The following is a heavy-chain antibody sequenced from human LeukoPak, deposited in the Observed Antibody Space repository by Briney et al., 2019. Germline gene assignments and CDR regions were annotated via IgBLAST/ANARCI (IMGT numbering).Heavy chain of an antibody. CDR1: GDSVSSNSAA. V-gene: IGHV6-1*01. CDR3: AREVAATDVVWFDP. CDR2: TYYRSKWYN. Sequence: SQTLSLTCAISGDSVSSNSAAWNWIRQSPSRGLEWLGRTYYRSKWYNDYAVSVKSRITINPDTSMDQFSLQLNSVTPEDTAVYYCAREVAATDVVWFDPWGQGTLVTVSS. J-gene: IGHJ5*02. D-gene: IGHD6-25*01.